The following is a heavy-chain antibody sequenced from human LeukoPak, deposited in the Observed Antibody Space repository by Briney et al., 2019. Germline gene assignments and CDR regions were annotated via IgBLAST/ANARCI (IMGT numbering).Heavy chain of an antibody. Sequence: ASVKVSCKASGYTFTSYGISWVRQAPGQGLEWMGWICAYNGNTNYAQKLQGRVTMTTDTSTSTAYMELRSLRSDDTAVYYCARDRAEQWLVPSTDYWGQGTLVTVSS. D-gene: IGHD6-19*01. V-gene: IGHV1-18*01. CDR3: ARDRAEQWLVPSTDY. CDR2: ICAYNGNT. J-gene: IGHJ4*02. CDR1: GYTFTSYG.